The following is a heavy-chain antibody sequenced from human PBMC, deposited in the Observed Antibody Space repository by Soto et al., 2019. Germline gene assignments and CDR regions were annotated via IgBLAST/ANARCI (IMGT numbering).Heavy chain of an antibody. CDR1: GGSFSDYY. CDR3: GETYGWSSYIGL. CDR2: INHSGST. J-gene: IGHJ4*02. D-gene: IGHD3-10*01. Sequence: SETLSLTCAVYGGSFSDYYWSWIRQPPGKGLEWLGEINHSGSTNYNPSLKSRVTISVDTSKNQFSLTLSSVTAADSAVFYFGETYGWSSYIGLWGQGTLVTVSS. V-gene: IGHV4-34*01.